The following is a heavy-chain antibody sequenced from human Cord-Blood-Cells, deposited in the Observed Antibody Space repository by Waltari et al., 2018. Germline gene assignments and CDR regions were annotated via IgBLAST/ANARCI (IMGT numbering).Heavy chain of an antibody. CDR1: TFSGSA. CDR3: TRQGSSSSDY. D-gene: IGHD6-6*01. V-gene: IGHV3-73*01. Sequence: TFSGSAMHWVRQASGKGLEWVGRIRSKANSYATAYAASVKGRFTISRDDSKNTAYLQMNSLKTEDTAVYYCTRQGSSSSDYWGQGTLVTVSS. J-gene: IGHJ4*02. CDR2: IRSKANSYAT.